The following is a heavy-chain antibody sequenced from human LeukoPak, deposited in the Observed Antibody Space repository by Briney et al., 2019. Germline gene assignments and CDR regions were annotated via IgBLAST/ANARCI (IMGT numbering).Heavy chain of an antibody. J-gene: IGHJ6*02. Sequence: PSQTLSLTCAVPGGSISSGGYSWSWIRQPPGKGLEWIGYIYHSGSTYYNPSLKSRLTISLDTSKIQFSLKLSSVTAADTAIYYCARIPTFGGTYSDYFYAMDVWGQGTTVIVSS. CDR2: IYHSGST. V-gene: IGHV4-30-2*01. CDR1: GGSISSGGYS. CDR3: ARIPTFGGTYSDYFYAMDV. D-gene: IGHD1-26*01.